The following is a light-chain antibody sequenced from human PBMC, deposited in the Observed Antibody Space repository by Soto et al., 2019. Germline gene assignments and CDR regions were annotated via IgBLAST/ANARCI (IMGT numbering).Light chain of an antibody. CDR1: SSDVGSYNL. V-gene: IGLV2-23*01. Sequence: QSALTQPASVFGSPGQSITISCTGTSSDVGSYNLVSWYQQHPGKAPKLMIYEGSKRPSGVSNRFSGSKSGNTASLTISGLQAEDEADYYCCSYAGSSTWVVFGGGTKLTVL. CDR2: EGS. J-gene: IGLJ2*01. CDR3: CSYAGSSTWVV.